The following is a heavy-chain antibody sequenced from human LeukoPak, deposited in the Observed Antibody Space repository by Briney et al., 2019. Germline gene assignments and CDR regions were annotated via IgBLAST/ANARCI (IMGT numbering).Heavy chain of an antibody. J-gene: IGHJ6*03. V-gene: IGHV1-69*05. CDR2: IIPIFGTA. CDR1: GGTFSSYA. CDR3: ARTHYDFWSGYGPFGYYYYYMDV. Sequence: ASVKVSCKASGGTFSSYAISWVRQAPGQGLEWMGGIIPIFGTANYAQKLQGRVTITTDESTSTAYMELSSLRSEDTAVYYCARTHYDFWSGYGPFGYYYYYMDVWGKGTTVTVSS. D-gene: IGHD3-3*01.